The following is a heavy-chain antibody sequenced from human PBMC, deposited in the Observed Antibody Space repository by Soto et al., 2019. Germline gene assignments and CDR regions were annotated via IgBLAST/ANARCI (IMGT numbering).Heavy chain of an antibody. Sequence: QVQLVESGGGVVQPGRSLRLSCATSGFTFSSYGMHWVRQAPGKGLEWVAVISYDGSNKYYSDSVRGRFTISRDNAKSTLYLQMSSLKADDTAVYYCAKDPLVGATMDYWGQGTLVTVSS. CDR2: ISYDGSNK. D-gene: IGHD1-26*01. V-gene: IGHV3-30*18. CDR3: AKDPLVGATMDY. CDR1: GFTFSSYG. J-gene: IGHJ4*02.